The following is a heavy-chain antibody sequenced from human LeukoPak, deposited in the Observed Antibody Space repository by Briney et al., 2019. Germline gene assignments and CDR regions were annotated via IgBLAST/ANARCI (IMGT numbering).Heavy chain of an antibody. D-gene: IGHD2-21*02. V-gene: IGHV4-59*08. CDR1: GGSISSYY. CDR2: IYYSGST. CDR3: ARLDRCGGDCYYLDP. Sequence: SETLSLTCTVSGGSISSYYWSWMRQPPGKGLEWIGYIYYSGSTNYNPSLKSRVTISVDTSKNQFSLKLSSVTAADTAVYYCARLDRCGGDCYYLDPWGQGTLVTVSS. J-gene: IGHJ5*02.